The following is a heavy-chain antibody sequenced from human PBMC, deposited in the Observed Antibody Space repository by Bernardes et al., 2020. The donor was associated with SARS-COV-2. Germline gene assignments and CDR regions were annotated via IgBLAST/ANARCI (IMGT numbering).Heavy chain of an antibody. V-gene: IGHV1-18*01. D-gene: IGHD3-22*01. CDR3: ARVPNRYDSSGYYGLFDY. Sequence: ASVKASCKASGYTFSSYGISWVRQAPGQGLEWMGWISAYNGNTNYAQKFQGRVTMTTDTSTTTAYMELRSLRSDDTAVYYYARVPNRYDSSGYYGLFDYWGQGALLTVSS. CDR2: ISAYNGNT. J-gene: IGHJ4*02. CDR1: GYTFSSYG.